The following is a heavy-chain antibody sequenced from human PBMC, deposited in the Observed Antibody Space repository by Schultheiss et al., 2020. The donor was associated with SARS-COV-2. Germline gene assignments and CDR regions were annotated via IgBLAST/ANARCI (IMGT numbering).Heavy chain of an antibody. D-gene: IGHD3-10*01. CDR3: AKDTFPNYGSASGGYYYGMDV. CDR1: GFTFSSYS. Sequence: GGSLRLSCAASGFTFSSYSMNWVRQAPGKGLEWVSSISSSSSYIYYADSVKGRFTISRDNAKNSLYLQMNSLRAEDTAVYYCAKDTFPNYGSASGGYYYGMDVCGQWTTVTVAS. J-gene: IGHJ6*02. V-gene: IGHV3-21*04. CDR2: ISSSSSYI.